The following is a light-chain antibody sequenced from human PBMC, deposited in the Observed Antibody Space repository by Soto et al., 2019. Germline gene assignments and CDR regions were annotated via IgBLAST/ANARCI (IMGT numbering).Light chain of an antibody. CDR3: QQYNNWPPLT. V-gene: IGKV3D-15*01. J-gene: IGKJ4*01. CDR2: DAS. CDR1: QSVDND. Sequence: EIVMTQSPATLSVSPGDRATLSCRASQSVDNDLAWYQQKPGQPPRLLIYDASTRATGIPARFSGSGSGTEFTLTISSLQSEDFAVYYCQQYNNWPPLTFGGGTKVDI.